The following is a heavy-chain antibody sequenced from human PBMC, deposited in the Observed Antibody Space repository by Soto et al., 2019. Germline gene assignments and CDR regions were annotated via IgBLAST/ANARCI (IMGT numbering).Heavy chain of an antibody. Sequence: QVPLVQSGAEVREPGASVKVSCKASGYSFTSLDINWVRQTAGQGLEWMGWMQPSTGRTGYAQKFQGRVTMTRDTSINTAYIELTTLTSDDTAFYYCARGVSAGVYYWGQGTLVTVSS. CDR2: MQPSTGRT. CDR1: GYSFTSLD. J-gene: IGHJ4*02. V-gene: IGHV1-8*01. CDR3: ARGVSAGVYY. D-gene: IGHD3-10*01.